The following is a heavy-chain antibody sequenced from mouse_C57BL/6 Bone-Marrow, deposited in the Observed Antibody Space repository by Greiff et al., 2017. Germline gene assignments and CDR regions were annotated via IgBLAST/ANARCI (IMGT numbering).Heavy chain of an antibody. Sequence: QVQLKESGAELARPGASVKMSCKASGYTFTSYTMHWVKQRPGQGLEWIGYINPSSGYTKYNQKFKDKATLTADKSSSTAYMQLSSLTSEDSAVYYCAGDGYYPYWYFDVWGTGTTVTVSS. CDR3: AGDGYYPYWYFDV. V-gene: IGHV1-4*01. CDR1: GYTFTSYT. J-gene: IGHJ1*03. CDR2: INPSSGYT. D-gene: IGHD2-3*01.